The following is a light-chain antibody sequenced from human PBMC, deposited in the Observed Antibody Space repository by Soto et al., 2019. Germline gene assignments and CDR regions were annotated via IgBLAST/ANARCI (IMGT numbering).Light chain of an antibody. J-gene: IGKJ1*01. CDR3: QHHGSSPPVT. CDR2: GAS. Sequence: EIVLSQSPGTLSLSPGERATLSCRASQSVTDTHLAWYQQKPGQPPRLLIHGASSRAAGIPERFIASGSETDFTLTISRLEPEDFAVYYCQHHGSSPPVTFGQGTKVDTK. V-gene: IGKV3-20*01. CDR1: QSVTDTH.